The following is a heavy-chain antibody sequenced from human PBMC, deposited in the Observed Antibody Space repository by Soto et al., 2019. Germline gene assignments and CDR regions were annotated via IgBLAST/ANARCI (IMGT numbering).Heavy chain of an antibody. CDR2: IWYDGSNK. CDR3: ARDPYPYGSGYNWFDP. V-gene: IGHV3-33*01. Sequence: AGGSLRLSCAASGFTFSSYGMHWVRQAPGKGLEWVAVIWYDGSNKYYADSVKGRFTISRDNSKNTLYLQMNSLRAEDTAVYYCARDPYPYGSGYNWFDPWGQGTLVTVSS. D-gene: IGHD3-10*01. CDR1: GFTFSSYG. J-gene: IGHJ5*02.